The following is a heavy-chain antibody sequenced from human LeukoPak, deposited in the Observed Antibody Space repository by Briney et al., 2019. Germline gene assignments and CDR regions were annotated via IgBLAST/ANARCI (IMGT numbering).Heavy chain of an antibody. Sequence: PSETLSLTCAVYGGSFSGYYWSWIRQPPGKGLEWIGEINHSGSTNYNPSLKSRVTISVDTSKNQFSLKLSSATAADTAVYYCARIPIFGSSWYGNLFYFDYWGQGTLVTVSS. CDR1: GGSFSGYY. J-gene: IGHJ4*02. CDR3: ARIPIFGSSWYGNLFYFDY. CDR2: INHSGST. D-gene: IGHD6-13*01. V-gene: IGHV4-34*01.